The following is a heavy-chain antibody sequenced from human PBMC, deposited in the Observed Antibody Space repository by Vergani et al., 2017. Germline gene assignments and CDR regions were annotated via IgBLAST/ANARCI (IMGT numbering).Heavy chain of an antibody. CDR3: ARERCSGGSCYSFRVGAFDI. CDR2: IIPIFGTA. D-gene: IGHD2-15*01. V-gene: IGHV1-69*12. CDR1: GGTFSSYA. J-gene: IGHJ3*02. Sequence: QVQLVQSGAEVKKPGSSVKVSCKASGGTFSSYAISWVQQAPGQGLEWMGGIIPIFGTANYAQKFQGRVTITADESTSTAYMELSSLRSEDTAVYYCARERCSGGSCYSFRVGAFDIWGQGTMVTVSS.